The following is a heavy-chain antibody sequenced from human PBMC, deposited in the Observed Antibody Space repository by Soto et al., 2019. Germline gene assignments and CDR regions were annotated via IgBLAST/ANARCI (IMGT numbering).Heavy chain of an antibody. CDR3: AKDGGWSLAVAGLFDY. D-gene: IGHD6-19*01. CDR2: ISGSGGST. Sequence: GGSLRLSCSASGFTFSSYAMHWVRQAPGKGLEYVSGISGSGGSTYYADSVKGRFTISRDNAKNTLYLQMKSLRVEDTALYYCAKDGGWSLAVAGLFDYWGPGTQVTVSS. V-gene: IGHV3-23*01. J-gene: IGHJ4*02. CDR1: GFTFSSYA.